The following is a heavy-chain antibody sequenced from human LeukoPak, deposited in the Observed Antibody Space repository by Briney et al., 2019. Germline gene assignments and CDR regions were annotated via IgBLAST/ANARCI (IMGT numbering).Heavy chain of an antibody. Sequence: GGSLRLSCAASGFTFSDYVMHWVRQAPGKGLEYVSGISFNGDNTYYANSVKGRFTISRDNSKNTLYLQMDSLRAEDMAVYYCARSTGYCSGGSWYSDYWGQGTLVTVSS. CDR1: GFTFSDYV. J-gene: IGHJ4*02. CDR2: ISFNGDNT. V-gene: IGHV3-64*01. D-gene: IGHD2-15*01. CDR3: ARSTGYCSGGSWYSDY.